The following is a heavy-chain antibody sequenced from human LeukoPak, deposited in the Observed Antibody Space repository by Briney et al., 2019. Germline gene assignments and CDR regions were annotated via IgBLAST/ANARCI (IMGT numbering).Heavy chain of an antibody. CDR2: IYYSGST. CDR1: GGSISSSSYY. Sequence: SETLFLTCTVSGGSISSSSYYWGWIRQPPGKGLEWIGSIYYSGSTYYNPSLKSRVTISVDTSKNQFSLKLSSVTAADTAVYYCARQETVVTLDYWGQGTLVTVSS. CDR3: ARQETVVTLDY. D-gene: IGHD4-23*01. V-gene: IGHV4-39*01. J-gene: IGHJ4*02.